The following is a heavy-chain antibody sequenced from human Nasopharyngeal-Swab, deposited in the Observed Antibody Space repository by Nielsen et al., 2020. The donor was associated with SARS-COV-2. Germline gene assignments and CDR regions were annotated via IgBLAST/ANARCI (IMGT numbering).Heavy chain of an antibody. V-gene: IGHV3-21*01. J-gene: IGHJ4*02. CDR3: ARDEKSSEYYFDY. Sequence: GESLKISCAASGFTFSSYSMNWVRQAPGKGLEWVSSISSSSSYIYYADSVKGRFTISRDNAKNSLYLQMNSLRAEDTAVYYCARDEKSSEYYFDYWGQGTLVTFSS. CDR1: GFTFSSYS. CDR2: ISSSSSYI. D-gene: IGHD6-6*01.